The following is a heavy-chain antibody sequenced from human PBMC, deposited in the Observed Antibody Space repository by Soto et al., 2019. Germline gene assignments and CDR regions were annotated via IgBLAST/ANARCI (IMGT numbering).Heavy chain of an antibody. CDR2: IYHSGST. Sequence: SETLSLTCAVSGGSISSSNWWSWVRQPPGKGLEWIGEIYHSGSTNYNPSLKSRVTISVDKSKNQFSLKLSSVTAADTAVYYCARDRPFPYCSGGSCYGMDVWGQGTTVTVSS. D-gene: IGHD2-15*01. CDR1: GGSISSSNW. J-gene: IGHJ6*02. V-gene: IGHV4-4*02. CDR3: ARDRPFPYCSGGSCYGMDV.